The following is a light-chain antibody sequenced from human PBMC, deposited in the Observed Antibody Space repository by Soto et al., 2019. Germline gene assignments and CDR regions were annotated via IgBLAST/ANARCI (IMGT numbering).Light chain of an antibody. Sequence: QSALTQPASVSGSPGQSITISCSATSSDVGGYNYVSWYQQHPDKAPKLMIYEVTNRPSGVSNRFSGSKSGNTASLTISGLQAQDEADYYCSSSTSRSTLGVFGTGTKVTVL. CDR3: SSSTSRSTLGV. J-gene: IGLJ1*01. CDR2: EVT. CDR1: SSDVGGYNY. V-gene: IGLV2-14*01.